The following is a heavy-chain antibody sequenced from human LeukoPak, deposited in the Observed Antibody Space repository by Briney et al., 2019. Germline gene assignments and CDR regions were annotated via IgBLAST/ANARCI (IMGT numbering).Heavy chain of an antibody. J-gene: IGHJ4*02. CDR3: ASCYYDSSGYYLFDY. Sequence: SVKVSCKASGGTFSSYTISWVRQAPGQGLEWLGRIIPILGIANYAQKFQGRVTITADKSTSTAYMELSSLRSEDTAVYYCASCYYDSSGYYLFDYWGQGTLVTVSS. D-gene: IGHD3-22*01. CDR2: IIPILGIA. V-gene: IGHV1-69*02. CDR1: GGTFSSYT.